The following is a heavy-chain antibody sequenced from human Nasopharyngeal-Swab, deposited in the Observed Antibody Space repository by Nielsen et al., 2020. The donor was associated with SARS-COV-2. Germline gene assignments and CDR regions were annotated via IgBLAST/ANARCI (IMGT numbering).Heavy chain of an antibody. CDR2: INAGNGNT. CDR1: GYTFTSYA. CDR3: ARGRGSPGWDDNWFDP. D-gene: IGHD6-19*01. V-gene: IGHV1-3*01. J-gene: IGHJ5*02. Sequence: ASVKVSCKASGYTFTSYAMHWVRQAPGQRLEWMGWINAGNGNTKYSQKFQGRVTITRDTSASTAYMELSSLRSEDTAVYYCARGRGSPGWDDNWFDPWGQGTLVTVSS.